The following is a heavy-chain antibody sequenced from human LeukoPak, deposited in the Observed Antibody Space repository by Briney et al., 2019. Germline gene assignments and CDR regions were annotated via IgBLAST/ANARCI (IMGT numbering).Heavy chain of an antibody. CDR3: ARRYSSSWGLVSTSKNHKNWFDP. Sequence: EASVKVSCKASGYTFTSYAMNWVRQAPGQGLEWMGWINTNTGNPTYAQGFTGRFVFSLDTSVSTAYLQISSLKAEDTAVYYCARRYSSSWGLVSTSKNHKNWFDPWGQGTLVTVSS. D-gene: IGHD6-13*01. J-gene: IGHJ5*02. CDR2: INTNTGNP. V-gene: IGHV7-4-1*02. CDR1: GYTFTSYA.